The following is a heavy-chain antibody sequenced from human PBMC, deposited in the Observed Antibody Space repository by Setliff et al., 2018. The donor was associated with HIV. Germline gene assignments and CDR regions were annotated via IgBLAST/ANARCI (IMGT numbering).Heavy chain of an antibody. Sequence: GESLKISCKGSGYNFTSYRIAWGRQMPGKGLEWMGIILPGDSDTRYSPPFQGQVTISADKSMTTAYLQWSSLKASDTAMYYCARRALRGGYDPEYYFDYWGQGTLVTVSS. CDR2: ILPGDSDT. CDR1: GYNFTSYR. V-gene: IGHV5-51*01. D-gene: IGHD5-12*01. CDR3: ARRALRGGYDPEYYFDY. J-gene: IGHJ4*02.